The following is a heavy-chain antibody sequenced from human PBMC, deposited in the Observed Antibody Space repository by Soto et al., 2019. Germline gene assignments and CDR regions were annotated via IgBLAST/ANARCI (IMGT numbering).Heavy chain of an antibody. V-gene: IGHV4-34*01. Sequence: SETLSLTCSVDVWSFSHYYWNWIRQSPGKGLEWIGKIKHSGSSNYNPSLRSRVSISVDMSRNQFSLRLSSVTAADTAVYYCARGGSSDWQVALDIWGQGTMVTVSS. CDR2: IKHSGSS. CDR3: ARGGSSDWQVALDI. D-gene: IGHD6-19*01. CDR1: VWSFSHYY. J-gene: IGHJ3*02.